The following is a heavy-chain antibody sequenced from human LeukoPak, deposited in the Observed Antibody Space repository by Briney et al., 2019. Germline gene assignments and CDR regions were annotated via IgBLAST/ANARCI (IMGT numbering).Heavy chain of an antibody. V-gene: IGHV3-30*02. CDR2: ISYDGSKT. Sequence: GGSLRLSCAASGFSYSSYGMHWVRQAPGKGLEWVAVISYDGSKTYYADSVKGRFTISRDNSKNTLYLQMNSLRAEDTTVYYCASPGGYDFWSGPFDYWGQGTLVTVSS. D-gene: IGHD3-3*01. CDR3: ASPGGYDFWSGPFDY. J-gene: IGHJ4*02. CDR1: GFSYSSYG.